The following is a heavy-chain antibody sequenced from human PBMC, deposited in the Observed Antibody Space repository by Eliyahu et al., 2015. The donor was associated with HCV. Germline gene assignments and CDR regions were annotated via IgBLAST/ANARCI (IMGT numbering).Heavy chain of an antibody. CDR2: IYYSGST. CDR3: ARGTRYSSAYFDP. CDR1: GDSISTYY. D-gene: IGHD6-19*01. Sequence: QVQLQESGPGLVKASETLSLTCPVSGDSISTYYWTWIRQPPGKGLEWIGYIYYSGSTVYNPSLKSRVTISLDTPANQFSLKLTSATAADTAVYYCARGTRYSSAYFDPWGQGTLVTVSS. J-gene: IGHJ5*02. V-gene: IGHV4-59*01.